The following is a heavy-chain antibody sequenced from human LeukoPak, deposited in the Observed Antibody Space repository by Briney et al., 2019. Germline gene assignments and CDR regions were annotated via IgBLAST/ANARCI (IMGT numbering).Heavy chain of an antibody. Sequence: GESLKISCKGSGYTFSSYGMSWVRQAPGKGLEWVSSMSGSDGSTYYVDSVKGRFTISRDNSKNTLYLQMNSLRAEDTAVYYCAKGVWFGELRGYWGQGTLVTVSS. D-gene: IGHD3-10*01. CDR1: GYTFSSYG. CDR2: MSGSDGST. V-gene: IGHV3-23*01. CDR3: AKGVWFGELRGY. J-gene: IGHJ4*02.